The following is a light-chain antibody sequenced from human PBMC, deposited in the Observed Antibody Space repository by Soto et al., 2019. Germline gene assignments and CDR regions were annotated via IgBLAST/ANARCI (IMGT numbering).Light chain of an antibody. CDR1: SSDVGGYNY. Sequence: LTQPASVSGSPGQAITISCTGTSSDVGGYNYVSWYQQHPGKAPKLMIYEVSNRPSGVSDRFSGSKSGNTASLTISGLQAEDEADYYCTSYTSSSTPVFGTWTKVTVL. V-gene: IGLV2-14*01. CDR3: TSYTSSSTPV. CDR2: EVS. J-gene: IGLJ1*01.